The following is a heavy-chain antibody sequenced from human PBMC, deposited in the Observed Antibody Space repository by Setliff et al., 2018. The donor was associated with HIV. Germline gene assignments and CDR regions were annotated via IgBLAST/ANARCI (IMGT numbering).Heavy chain of an antibody. Sequence: KTSETLSLTCTVSGGSIRSYYWSWIRQSPGKGLEWIGYVFYNGDTAYNPSLKSRLTISVDTPKSQFSLKLTSVTAADTAVYYCARQMTIPGVAVTPVDYWGQGALVTVSS. CDR1: GGSIRSYY. J-gene: IGHJ4*02. CDR3: ARQMTIPGVAVTPVDY. D-gene: IGHD3-3*01. CDR2: VFYNGDT. V-gene: IGHV4-59*08.